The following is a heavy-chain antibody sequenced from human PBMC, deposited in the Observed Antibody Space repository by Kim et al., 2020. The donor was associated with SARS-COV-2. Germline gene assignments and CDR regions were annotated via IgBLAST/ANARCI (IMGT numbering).Heavy chain of an antibody. Sequence: SETLSLTCAVYGGSFSGYYWSWIRQPPGKGLEWIGEINHSGSTNYNPSLKSRVTISVDTSKNQFSLKLSSVTAADTAVYYCARGAPRRYDILTGPFGDVWGQGTTVTVSS. CDR2: INHSGST. D-gene: IGHD3-9*01. J-gene: IGHJ6*02. CDR3: ARGAPRRYDILTGPFGDV. V-gene: IGHV4-34*01. CDR1: GGSFSGYY.